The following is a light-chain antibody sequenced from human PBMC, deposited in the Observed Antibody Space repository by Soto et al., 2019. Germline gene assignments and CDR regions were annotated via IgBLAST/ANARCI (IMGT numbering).Light chain of an antibody. CDR3: SSYAGSNNLGV. J-gene: IGLJ1*01. CDR1: SSDVGGYNY. Sequence: QSVLTQPPSASGSPGQSVTISCTGTSSDVGGYNYVSWYQQHPGKAPKLMIYEVSKRPSGVPDRFSGSKSGNTASLTVSGLQAEDDADYYCSSYAGSNNLGVFGTGTKVTV. CDR2: EVS. V-gene: IGLV2-8*01.